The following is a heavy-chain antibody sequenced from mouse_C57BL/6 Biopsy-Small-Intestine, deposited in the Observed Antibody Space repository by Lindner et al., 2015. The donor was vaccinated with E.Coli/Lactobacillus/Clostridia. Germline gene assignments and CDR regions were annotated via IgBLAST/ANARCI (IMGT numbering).Heavy chain of an antibody. D-gene: IGHD1-1*01. Sequence: VQLQESGGDLVKPGGSLKLSCAASGFTFSGYGMSWVRQIPDKRLEWVATISSGGSYTYYPDSVKGRFTISRDNAKNTPYLQMSSLKSEDTAMYYCARQDYYGSSHWYFDVWGTGTTVTVSS. J-gene: IGHJ1*03. CDR1: GFTFSGYG. CDR2: ISSGGSYT. V-gene: IGHV5-6*01. CDR3: ARQDYYGSSHWYFDV.